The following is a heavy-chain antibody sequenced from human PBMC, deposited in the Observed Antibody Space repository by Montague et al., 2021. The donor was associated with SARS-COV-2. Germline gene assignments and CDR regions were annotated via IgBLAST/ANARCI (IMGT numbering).Heavy chain of an antibody. CDR1: GGSFSGYY. V-gene: IGHV4-34*01. CDR3: ARGRKRITVVRGVIIDWFDP. J-gene: IGHJ5*02. Sequence: SETLSLTCAVYGGSFSGYYWSWIRQPPGKGLEWIGEINHSGSTNYNPSLKSRVTISVDTSKNQFSLKLSSVTAADTAVYYCARGRKRITVVRGVIIDWFDPWGRGTLVTVSS. D-gene: IGHD3-10*01. CDR2: INHSGST.